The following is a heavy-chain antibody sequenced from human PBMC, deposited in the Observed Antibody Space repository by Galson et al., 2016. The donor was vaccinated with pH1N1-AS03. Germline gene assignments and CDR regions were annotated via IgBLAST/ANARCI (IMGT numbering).Heavy chain of an antibody. V-gene: IGHV4-31*03. CDR2: IFYSGGT. J-gene: IGHJ3*02. D-gene: IGHD1-1*01. CDR1: GGSISSGYHY. Sequence: SLTCTVSGGSISSGYHYWSWFRHHPGKGLEWLAYIFYSGGTFYNPSLKSRSDTSLDTSKNQFSLKLDSVTAADPAVYFCARGVVLVPTHLEAFDIWGPGTMVTVSS. CDR3: ARGVVLVPTHLEAFDI.